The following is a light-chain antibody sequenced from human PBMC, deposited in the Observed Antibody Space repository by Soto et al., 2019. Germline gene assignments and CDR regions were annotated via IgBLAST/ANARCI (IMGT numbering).Light chain of an antibody. CDR1: QDIRNY. Sequence: DIQMTQSPSSLSASVGDRVTITCQASQDIRNYLNWYQQKPGKAPNLLIYDASNLRAGVPSRFSGSGSGKDFTFPISSLQPEDIATYYCQHYDHLPPLSFGGGTKVEIK. CDR3: QHYDHLPPLS. J-gene: IGKJ4*01. CDR2: DAS. V-gene: IGKV1-33*01.